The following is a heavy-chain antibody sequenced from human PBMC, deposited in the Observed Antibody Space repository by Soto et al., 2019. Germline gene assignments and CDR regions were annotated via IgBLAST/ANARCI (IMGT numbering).Heavy chain of an antibody. J-gene: IGHJ6*02. D-gene: IGHD3-10*01. Sequence: ASVKVSCKASGYTFTSYAMHWVRQAPGQRLEWMGWINAGNGNTKYSQKFQGRVTITRDTSASTAYMELSSLRSEDTAVYYCARDLSFRRSTYYHYGMYVWGQGST. CDR2: INAGNGNT. CDR3: ARDLSFRRSTYYHYGMYV. V-gene: IGHV1-3*01. CDR1: GYTFTSYA.